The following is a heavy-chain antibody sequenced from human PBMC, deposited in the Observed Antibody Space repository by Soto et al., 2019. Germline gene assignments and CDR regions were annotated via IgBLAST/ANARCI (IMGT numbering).Heavy chain of an antibody. CDR2: INPNSGGT. V-gene: IGHV1-2*04. D-gene: IGHD3-10*01. Sequence: GASVKVSCKASGYTFTGYYMHWVRQAPGQGLEWMGWINPNSGGTNYAQKFQGWVTMTRDTFISTAYMELSRLRSDDTAVYYCARDRRRMVRGVSYYYYGMDVWGQGTTVTVSS. CDR1: GYTFTGYY. J-gene: IGHJ6*02. CDR3: ARDRRRMVRGVSYYYYGMDV.